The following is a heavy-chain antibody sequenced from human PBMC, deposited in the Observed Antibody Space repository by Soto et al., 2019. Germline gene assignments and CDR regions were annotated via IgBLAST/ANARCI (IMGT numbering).Heavy chain of an antibody. CDR1: GFTFSSYG. CDR2: ISYDGSNK. CDR3: AKDQKVRGVGVSKGGGN. Sequence: QVQLVESGGGVVQPGRSLRLSCAASGFTFSSYGMHWVRQAPGKGLEWVAVISYDGSNKYYADSVKGRFTISRDNSKNTLYLQMNSLRAEDTAVYYCAKDQKVRGVGVSKGGGNWGQGTLVTVSS. V-gene: IGHV3-30*18. J-gene: IGHJ4*02. D-gene: IGHD3-10*01.